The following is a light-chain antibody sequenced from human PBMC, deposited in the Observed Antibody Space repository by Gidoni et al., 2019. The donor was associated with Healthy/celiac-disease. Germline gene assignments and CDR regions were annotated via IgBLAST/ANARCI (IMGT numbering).Light chain of an antibody. V-gene: IGLV1-44*01. Sequence: QSVLTQPPSASGTPGQGVPISCSGSSSNNGSNTVNWYQQLPGTAPKLLIYSNNQRPSGVPDRFSGSKSGTSASLAISGLQSEDEADYYCAAWDDSLNGYVFGTGTKVTVL. J-gene: IGLJ1*01. CDR2: SNN. CDR1: SSNNGSNT. CDR3: AAWDDSLNGYV.